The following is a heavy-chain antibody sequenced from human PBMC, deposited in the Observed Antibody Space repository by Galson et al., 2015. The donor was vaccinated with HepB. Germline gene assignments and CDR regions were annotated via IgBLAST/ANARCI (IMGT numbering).Heavy chain of an antibody. Sequence: SVKVSCKASGYTFTSYGISWVRQAPGQGLEWMGWISAYNGNTNYAQKLQGRVTMTTDTSTSTAYMELRSLRSDDTAVYYCARDFVVVVPSLHDAFDIWGQGTMVTVSS. J-gene: IGHJ3*02. CDR1: GYTFTSYG. CDR3: ARDFVVVVPSLHDAFDI. CDR2: ISAYNGNT. D-gene: IGHD3-22*01. V-gene: IGHV1-18*01.